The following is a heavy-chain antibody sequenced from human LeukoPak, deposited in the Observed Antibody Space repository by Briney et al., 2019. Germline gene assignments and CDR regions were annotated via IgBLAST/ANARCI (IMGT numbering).Heavy chain of an antibody. Sequence: ASVKVSCKASGYTFTGYYMHWVRQAPGQGLEWMGWINPNSGGTNYAQKFQGWVTMTRDTSISTAYMELSRLRSDDTAVYYCARSEPSLIYVVVPAAIAGMDVWGQGTTVTVSS. D-gene: IGHD2-2*02. CDR2: INPNSGGT. CDR3: ARSEPSLIYVVVPAAIAGMDV. CDR1: GYTFTGYY. V-gene: IGHV1-2*04. J-gene: IGHJ6*02.